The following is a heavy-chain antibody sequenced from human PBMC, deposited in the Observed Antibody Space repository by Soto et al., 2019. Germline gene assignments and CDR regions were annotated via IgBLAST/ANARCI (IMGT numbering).Heavy chain of an antibody. J-gene: IGHJ6*02. V-gene: IGHV1-3*01. CDR1: GYTFTSYA. CDR2: INAGNGNT. CDR3: ARDVQLARYYYYGMNV. D-gene: IGHD6-6*01. Sequence: ASVKVSCKASGYTFTSYAMHWVRQAPGQRLEWMGWINAGNGNTKYSQKFQGRVTITRDTSASTAYMELSSLRSEDTAVYYCARDVQLARYYYYGMNVWGQGTTVTV.